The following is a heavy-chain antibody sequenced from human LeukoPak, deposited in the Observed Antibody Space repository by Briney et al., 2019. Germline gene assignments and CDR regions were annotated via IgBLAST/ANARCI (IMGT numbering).Heavy chain of an antibody. V-gene: IGHV4-4*08. D-gene: IGHD3-10*01. Sequence: SETLSLTCTVSGGSFSSYYWSWIRQPPGKGLEWVGYLFPSGSPSHNPSLKSRITMSADTSKNQLSLKVTSVTAADTAVYYCARAVYGSGSHFFDFWGQGILVTVSS. CDR2: LFPSGSP. CDR3: ARAVYGSGSHFFDF. J-gene: IGHJ4*02. CDR1: GGSFSSYY.